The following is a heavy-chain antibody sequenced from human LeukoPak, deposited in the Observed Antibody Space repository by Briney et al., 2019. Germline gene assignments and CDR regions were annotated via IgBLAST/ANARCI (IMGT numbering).Heavy chain of an antibody. CDR3: ARGGDSSLIDV. CDR1: GFTFSSYA. V-gene: IGHV3-30*04. J-gene: IGHJ6*03. Sequence: PGGSLRLSCAASGFTFSSYAMHWVRQAPGKGLEWVAVISYDGSNKYYADSVKGRFTISRDNSKNTLYLQMNSLRAEDTAVYYCARGGDSSLIDVWGKGTTVTISS. D-gene: IGHD3-10*01. CDR2: ISYDGSNK.